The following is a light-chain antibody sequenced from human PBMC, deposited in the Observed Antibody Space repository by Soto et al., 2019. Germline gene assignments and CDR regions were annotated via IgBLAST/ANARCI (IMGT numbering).Light chain of an antibody. CDR1: SSDVGGYKY. J-gene: IGLJ1*01. Sequence: QSALTQPASVSGSPGQSIAISCTGTSSDVGGYKYVSWYQQHPDKAPKLMIYDVSNRPSGVSDRFSGSKSGNTASLTITGLQAEDEAEYYFSAYTSSSPYVFGTGTKLTVL. CDR3: SAYTSSSPYV. CDR2: DVS. V-gene: IGLV2-14*03.